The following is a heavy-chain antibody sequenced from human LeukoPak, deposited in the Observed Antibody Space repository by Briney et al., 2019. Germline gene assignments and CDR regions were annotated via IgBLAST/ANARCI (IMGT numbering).Heavy chain of an antibody. V-gene: IGHV3-23*01. CDR1: GFTFNAYT. D-gene: IGHD1-7*01. CDR3: ARDQSTTALSEY. J-gene: IGHJ4*02. Sequence: GGSLRLSCAASGFTFNAYTLTWVRQAPGKRPEWLAAVTGGDGVTDYADSVRGRFTISRDNSRNTLYLQMTGLTAEDTAVYYCARDQSTTALSEYWGQGTLVAVPS. CDR2: VTGGDGVT.